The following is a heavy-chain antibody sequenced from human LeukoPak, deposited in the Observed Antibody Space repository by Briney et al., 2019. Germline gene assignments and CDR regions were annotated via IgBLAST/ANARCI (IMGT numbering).Heavy chain of an antibody. CDR3: ARHQEAAAASGYFDY. Sequence: GASVKVSCKASGYTFTGYYMHWVRQAPGQGLEWMGRINPNSGGTNYAQKFQGRVTMTRDTSISTAYMELSRLRSDDTAVYYCARHQEAAAASGYFDYWGQGTLLTVSS. D-gene: IGHD6-13*01. CDR2: INPNSGGT. CDR1: GYTFTGYY. V-gene: IGHV1-2*06. J-gene: IGHJ4*02.